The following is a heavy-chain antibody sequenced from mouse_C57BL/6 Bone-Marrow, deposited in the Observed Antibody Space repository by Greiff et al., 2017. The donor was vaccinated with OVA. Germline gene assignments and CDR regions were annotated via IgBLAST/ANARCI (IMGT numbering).Heavy chain of an antibody. CDR2: IDPANDNT. J-gene: IGHJ4*01. V-gene: IGHV14-3*01. Sequence: EVQLQQSVAELVRPGASVKLSCTASGFNIKNAYMHWVKQRPEQGLEWIGRIDPANDNTKYASKFQGKATMTADTSSNTAYLQLSSLSSEDTAVYGGARGNYGSSFYAMDYWGQGTSVTVSS. CDR1: GFNIKNAY. CDR3: ARGNYGSSFYAMDY. D-gene: IGHD1-1*01.